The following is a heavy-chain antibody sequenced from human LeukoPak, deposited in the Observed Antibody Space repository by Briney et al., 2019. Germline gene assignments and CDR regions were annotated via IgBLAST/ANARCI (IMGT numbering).Heavy chain of an antibody. CDR3: AKDSKQLTLIAVAGNSDFQH. Sequence: SGGSLRLSCAASGFTFSSYAMTWVRQAPGKGLEWVSAISGSGGSTYYADSVKGRFTISRDNSENTLYLQMNSLRAEDTAVYYCAKDSKQLTLIAVAGNSDFQHWGQGTLVSVSS. CDR1: GFTFSSYA. V-gene: IGHV3-23*01. J-gene: IGHJ1*01. D-gene: IGHD6-19*01. CDR2: ISGSGGST.